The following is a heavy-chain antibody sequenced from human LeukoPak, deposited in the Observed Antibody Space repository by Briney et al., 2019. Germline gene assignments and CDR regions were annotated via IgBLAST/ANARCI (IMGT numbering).Heavy chain of an antibody. CDR3: AKDIRLAAAGTTHAFDI. CDR2: ISWNSGSI. D-gene: IGHD6-13*01. V-gene: IGHV3-9*01. CDR1: GFTFDDYA. Sequence: PGRSLRLSCAASGFTFDDYAVHWVRQAPGKGLEWVSGISWNSGSIGYADSVKGRFTISRDNAKNSLYLQTNSLRAEDTALYYCAKDIRLAAAGTTHAFDIWGQGTMVTVSS. J-gene: IGHJ3*02.